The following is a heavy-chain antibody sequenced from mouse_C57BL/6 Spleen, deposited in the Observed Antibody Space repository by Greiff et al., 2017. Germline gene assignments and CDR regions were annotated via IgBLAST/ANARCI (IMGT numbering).Heavy chain of an antibody. V-gene: IGHV1-54*01. D-gene: IGHD2-4*01. J-gene: IGHJ3*01. Sequence: QVQLQQSGAELVRPGTSVKVSCKASGYAFTNYLIEWVKQRPGQGLEWIGVINPGSGGTNYNEKFKGKATLTADKSSSTAYMQLSSLTSEDSAVYFCARRGDYDRFAYWGQGTLVTVSA. CDR3: ARRGDYDRFAY. CDR2: INPGSGGT. CDR1: GYAFTNYL.